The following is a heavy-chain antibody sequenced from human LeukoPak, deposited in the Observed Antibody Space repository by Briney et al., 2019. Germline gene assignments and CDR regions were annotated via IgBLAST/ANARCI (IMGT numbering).Heavy chain of an antibody. Sequence: PGGSLRLSCAASGSTFSSYAMSWVRQAPGKGLEWVSAISGSGGSTYYADSVKGRFTISRDNSKNTLYLQMNSLRVEDTAVYYCARSNQADDYWGQGTLVTVSS. D-gene: IGHD4-11*01. CDR3: ARSNQADDY. J-gene: IGHJ4*02. CDR2: ISGSGGST. CDR1: GSTFSSYA. V-gene: IGHV3-23*01.